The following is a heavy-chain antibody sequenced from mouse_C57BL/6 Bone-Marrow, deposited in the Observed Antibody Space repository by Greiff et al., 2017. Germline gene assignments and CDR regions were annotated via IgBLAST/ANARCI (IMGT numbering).Heavy chain of an antibody. J-gene: IGHJ4*01. CDR2: IDPSDSYT. CDR3: ARDPMITTGYYYAMDY. V-gene: IGHV1-50*01. Sequence: QVQLQQSGAELVKPGASVKLSCKASGYTFTSYWMQWVKQRPGQGLEWIGEIDPSDSYTNYNQKFKGKATLTVDTSSCTAYMQLSSLTSEDSAVYYCARDPMITTGYYYAMDYWGQGTSVTVSS. D-gene: IGHD2-4*01. CDR1: GYTFTSYW.